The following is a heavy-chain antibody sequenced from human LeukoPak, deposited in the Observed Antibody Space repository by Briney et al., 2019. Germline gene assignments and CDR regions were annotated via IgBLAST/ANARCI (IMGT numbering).Heavy chain of an antibody. CDR3: ARPHRDGYNALSY. CDR2: INPNSGGT. CDR1: GYTFTGYY. D-gene: IGHD5-24*01. J-gene: IGHJ4*02. V-gene: IGHV1-2*02. Sequence: ASVKVSCKASGYTFTGYYMHWVRQAPGQGLEWMGWINPNSGGTNYAQKFQGRVTMTRDTSISTAYMELSRLRSDDTAVYYCARPHRDGYNALSYWGQGTLVTVSS.